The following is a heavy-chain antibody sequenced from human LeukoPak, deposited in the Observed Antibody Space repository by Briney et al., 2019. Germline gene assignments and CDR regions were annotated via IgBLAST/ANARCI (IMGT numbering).Heavy chain of an antibody. CDR3: ARDQSVYMDD. J-gene: IGHJ6*03. Sequence: SETLSLTCDVSGDSITSGGYCWSWIRQAPGKGLEWIGYIYHSGSTYYNPSLKSRVTISVDRSKNQFSLKLSSVTAADTAVYYCARDQSVYMDDWGKGTTVPVSS. CDR2: IYHSGST. V-gene: IGHV4-30-2*01. CDR1: GDSITSGGYC.